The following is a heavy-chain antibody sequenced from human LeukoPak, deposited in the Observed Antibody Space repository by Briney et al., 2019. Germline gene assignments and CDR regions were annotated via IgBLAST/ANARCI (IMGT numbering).Heavy chain of an antibody. CDR1: GFTFSNYG. D-gene: IGHD3-10*01. J-gene: IGHJ3*02. Sequence: TGGSLRLSCAASGFTFSNYGMHWVRQAPGKGLVWVSRITSDGSTTSYADSVKGRFTISRDNAKNTLYLQMNSLRVEDTAVYYCARGNSHAFDIWGQGTMVTVSS. V-gene: IGHV3-74*01. CDR3: ARGNSHAFDI. CDR2: ITSDGSTT.